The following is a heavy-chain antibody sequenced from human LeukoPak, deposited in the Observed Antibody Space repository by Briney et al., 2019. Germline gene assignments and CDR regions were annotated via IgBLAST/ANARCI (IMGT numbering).Heavy chain of an antibody. CDR3: ARARHYYYMDV. Sequence: GGSLRLSCAASGFTFSSYSMNWVRQAPGKGLEWVSHISSSSSTISYADSVKGRFTISRDNAKDSLYLQMNSLRAEDTAVYYCARARHYYYMDVWGKGTTVTVSS. V-gene: IGHV3-48*01. J-gene: IGHJ6*03. CDR2: ISSSSSTI. CDR1: GFTFSSYS.